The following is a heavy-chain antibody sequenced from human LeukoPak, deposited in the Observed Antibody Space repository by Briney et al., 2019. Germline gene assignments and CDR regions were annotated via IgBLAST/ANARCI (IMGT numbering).Heavy chain of an antibody. CDR1: GYTFNDYF. J-gene: IGHJ4*02. Sequence: ASVKVSRKPSGYTFNDYFMQWVRPAPGQGVERMGWINPNSGDTKYAQKFQGWVTMTRDRSISTAYMELSRLTSDDTAVYYCASDRSYDKGPLDYWGQGTLVTVSS. V-gene: IGHV1-2*04. CDR3: ASDRSYDKGPLDY. D-gene: IGHD3-22*01. CDR2: INPNSGDT.